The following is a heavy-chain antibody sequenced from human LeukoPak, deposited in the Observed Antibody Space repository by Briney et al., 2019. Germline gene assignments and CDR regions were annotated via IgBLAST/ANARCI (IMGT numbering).Heavy chain of an antibody. CDR1: GFTFSSYW. Sequence: GGSLRLSCAASGFTFSSYWMHWVRQASGKGLVWVSRINTDGSSTSYADSVKGRFTISRDNAKNTLYLQMNSLRAEDTAVYYCARDQEDYGGNSPLGYWGQGTLVTVSS. V-gene: IGHV3-74*01. D-gene: IGHD4-23*01. CDR2: INTDGSST. CDR3: ARDQEDYGGNSPLGY. J-gene: IGHJ4*02.